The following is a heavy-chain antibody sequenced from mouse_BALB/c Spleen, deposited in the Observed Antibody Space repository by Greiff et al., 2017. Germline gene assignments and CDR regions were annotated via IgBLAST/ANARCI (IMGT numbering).Heavy chain of an antibody. J-gene: IGHJ4*01. CDR3: ARKDRSHYAMDY. Sequence: VQLKESGPGLVQPSQSLSITCTVSGFSLTSYGVHWVRQSPGKGLEWLGVIWSGGSTDYNAAFISRLSISKDNSKSQVFFKMNSLQANDTAIYYCARKDRSHYAMDYWGQGTSVTVSS. D-gene: IGHD2-14*01. CDR1: GFSLTSYG. V-gene: IGHV2-2*02. CDR2: IWSGGST.